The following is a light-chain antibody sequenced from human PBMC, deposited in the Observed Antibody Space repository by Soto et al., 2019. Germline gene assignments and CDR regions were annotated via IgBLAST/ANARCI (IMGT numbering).Light chain of an antibody. CDR3: QQYRNWRT. Sequence: TVLTQSPGTLSVSPGERATLSCRSSQSVSSNLAWYQQKPGQAPRLVIYDASTRATGIPARFSGSGSGTEFTLTISSLQSEDFAVYYCQQYRNWRTFGQGTKVDIK. V-gene: IGKV3-15*01. J-gene: IGKJ1*01. CDR1: QSVSSN. CDR2: DAS.